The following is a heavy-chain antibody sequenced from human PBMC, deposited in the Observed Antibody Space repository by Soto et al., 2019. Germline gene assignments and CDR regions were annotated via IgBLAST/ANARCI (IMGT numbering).Heavy chain of an antibody. CDR1: GFTFSSYA. Sequence: LRLSCAASGFTFSSYAMSWVRQAPGKGLEWVSGISWNSGSIGYADSVKGRFTISRDNAKKSLYLQMNSLRAEDTALYYCASGRGYDILTGYYPYFDYWGQGTLVTVSS. D-gene: IGHD3-9*01. V-gene: IGHV3-9*01. CDR2: ISWNSGSI. CDR3: ASGRGYDILTGYYPYFDY. J-gene: IGHJ4*02.